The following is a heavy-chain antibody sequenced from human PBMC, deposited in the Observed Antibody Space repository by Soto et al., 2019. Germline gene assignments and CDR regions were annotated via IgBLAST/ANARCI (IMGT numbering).Heavy chain of an antibody. CDR2: ISYDGSNK. CDR1: GFTFSSYW. Sequence: GSLRLSYAASGFTFSSYWMSWVRQATGKGLEWVAVISYDGSNKYYADSVKGRFTISRDNSKNTLYLQMNSLRAEDTAVYYCAKDVLRFLEWLAFYGMDVWGQGTTVTVSS. D-gene: IGHD3-3*01. CDR3: AKDVLRFLEWLAFYGMDV. V-gene: IGHV3-30*18. J-gene: IGHJ6*02.